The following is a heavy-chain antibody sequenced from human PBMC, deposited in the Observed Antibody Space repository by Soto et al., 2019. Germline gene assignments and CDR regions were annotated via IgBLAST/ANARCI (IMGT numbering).Heavy chain of an antibody. CDR2: ISYDGSNK. Sequence: QVQLVESGGGVVQPGRSLRLSCAASGFTFSSYAMHWIRQAPGTGLEWVAVISYDGSNKYYADSVKGRFTISRDNSKNTLYLQMNSLKAEDTAVYYCARDDYGDYGLDYWGQGTLVTVSS. CDR3: ARDDYGDYGLDY. D-gene: IGHD4-17*01. V-gene: IGHV3-30-3*01. J-gene: IGHJ4*02. CDR1: GFTFSSYA.